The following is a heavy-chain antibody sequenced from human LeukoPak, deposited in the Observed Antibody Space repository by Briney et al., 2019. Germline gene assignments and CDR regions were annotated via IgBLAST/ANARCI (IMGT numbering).Heavy chain of an antibody. Sequence: GGSLRLSCAASGFTFSSYWMSWVRQAPGKGLEWVANIKQDGSEKYYVDSVKGRFTISRDNAKNSLYLQMNSLRAEDTAVYYCAREGISAVVVAAADFDYWGQGTLATVSS. CDR3: AREGISAVVVAAADFDY. D-gene: IGHD2-15*01. CDR1: GFTFSSYW. CDR2: IKQDGSEK. J-gene: IGHJ4*02. V-gene: IGHV3-7*01.